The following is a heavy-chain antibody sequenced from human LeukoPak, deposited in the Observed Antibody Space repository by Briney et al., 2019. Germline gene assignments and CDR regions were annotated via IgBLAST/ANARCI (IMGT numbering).Heavy chain of an antibody. CDR3: ARGPLSITIFGVVPPRFDP. J-gene: IGHJ5*02. CDR1: GGSFSGYY. CDR2: INHSGST. D-gene: IGHD3-3*01. Sequence: SETLSLTCAVYGGSFSGYYWSWIRRPPGKGLEWIGEINHSGSTNYNPSLKSRVTISVDTSKNQFSLKLSSVTAADTAVYYCARGPLSITIFGVVPPRFDPWGQGTLVTVSS. V-gene: IGHV4-34*01.